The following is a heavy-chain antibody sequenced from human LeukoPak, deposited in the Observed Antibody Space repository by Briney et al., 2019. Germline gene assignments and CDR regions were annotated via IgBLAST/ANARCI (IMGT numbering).Heavy chain of an antibody. CDR2: IGTSVNAI. CDR3: AKDSVWFGDLLN. J-gene: IGHJ4*02. D-gene: IGHD3-10*01. V-gene: IGHV3-48*03. Sequence: PGGSLRLSCAASGFSFSGLDMNWVRQAPGKGLEWIAHIGTSVNAIYYADSVKGRFTISRDNARDSLSLQMDSLRVEDTAVYYCAKDSVWFGDLLNWGQGALVIVSS. CDR1: GFSFSGLD.